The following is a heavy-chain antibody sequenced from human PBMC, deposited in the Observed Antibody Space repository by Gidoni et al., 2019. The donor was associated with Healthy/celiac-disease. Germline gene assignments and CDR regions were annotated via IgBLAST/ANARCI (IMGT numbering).Heavy chain of an antibody. CDR3: AIQSGDGYTYDAFDI. J-gene: IGHJ3*02. D-gene: IGHD5-12*01. Sequence: QLQLQESGPGLVKPSATLSLTCTVSGCSISSYYWSWIRQPPGKGLEWLGYIYYSGSSNYNPSIKSRVTISVDTSKNQFSLKLSSVTAADTAVYYCAIQSGDGYTYDAFDIWGQGTMVTVSS. V-gene: IGHV4-59*01. CDR1: GCSISSYY. CDR2: IYYSGSS.